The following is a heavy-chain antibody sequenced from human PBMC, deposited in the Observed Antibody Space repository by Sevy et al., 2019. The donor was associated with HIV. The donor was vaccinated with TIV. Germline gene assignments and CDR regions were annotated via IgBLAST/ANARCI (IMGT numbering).Heavy chain of an antibody. CDR3: ARAAYYCSTTSCYIDY. Sequence: GGSLRLSCATSGFTFGTYTMNWVRQAPGKGLEWVSSISSSSSYIYYADSVKGRFTISRDNAKNSLYLQMNSLRVEDTAVYYCARAAYYCSTTSCYIDYWGQGTLVTVSS. CDR2: ISSSSSYI. D-gene: IGHD2-2*02. J-gene: IGHJ4*02. V-gene: IGHV3-21*01. CDR1: GFTFGTYT.